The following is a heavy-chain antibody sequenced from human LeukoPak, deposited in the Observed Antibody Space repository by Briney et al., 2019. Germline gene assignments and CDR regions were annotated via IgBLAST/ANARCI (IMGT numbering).Heavy chain of an antibody. CDR1: GFTFSDHY. CDR2: TRNKANSYTT. V-gene: IGHV3-72*01. Sequence: PGGSLRLSCAASGFTFSDHYMDWVRQAPGKGLEWVGRTRNKANSYTTEYAASVKGRFTISRDDSKNSLYLQMNSLRAEDTAVYYCARAGMEQQLNDPWGQGTLVTVSS. CDR3: ARAGMEQQLNDP. D-gene: IGHD6-13*01. J-gene: IGHJ5*02.